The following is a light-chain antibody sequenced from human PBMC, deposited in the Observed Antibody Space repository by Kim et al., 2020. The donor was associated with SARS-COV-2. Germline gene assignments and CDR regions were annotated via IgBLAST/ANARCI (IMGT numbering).Light chain of an antibody. V-gene: IGLV2-14*03. CDR1: SSDVGGHNY. CDR3: RSDSSSSTCV. Sequence: QSVLTQPPSVSGSPGQAITISCTGTSSDVGGHNYVCWYQQHPGKAPILMIFDVSNRPSGVSNRFSGSKSATTASLTISGLQADDEADYYCRSDSSSSTCVFGGGTKVTVL. J-gene: IGLJ3*02. CDR2: DVS.